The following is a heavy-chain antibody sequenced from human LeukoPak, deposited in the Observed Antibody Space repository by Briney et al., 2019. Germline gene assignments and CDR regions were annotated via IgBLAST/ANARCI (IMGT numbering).Heavy chain of an antibody. D-gene: IGHD1-26*01. CDR2: IYTSGST. CDR1: GGSISSGSYY. CDR3: ARDMYSGSHNWFDP. J-gene: IGHJ5*02. Sequence: SQTLSLTCTVSGGSISSGSYYWSWIRQPAGKGLEWIGRIYTSGSTNYNPSLKSRVTISVDTSKNQFSLKLSSVTAADTAVYYCARDMYSGSHNWFDPWGQGTLVTVSS. V-gene: IGHV4-61*02.